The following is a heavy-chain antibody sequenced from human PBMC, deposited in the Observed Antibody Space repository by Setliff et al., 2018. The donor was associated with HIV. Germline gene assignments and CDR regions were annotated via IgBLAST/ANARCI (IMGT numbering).Heavy chain of an antibody. V-gene: IGHV4-61*09. Sequence: SETLSLTCTVSGGSISSGSHYWNWIRQPAGKGLECIGHIYTSGSTNYNPSLKSRVTISVDTSKNQFSLKLSSVTAADTAVYYCARVSYSGSSYIDYWGQGTLVTVSS. D-gene: IGHD6-6*01. CDR3: ARVSYSGSSYIDY. J-gene: IGHJ4*02. CDR1: GGSISSGSHY. CDR2: IYTSGST.